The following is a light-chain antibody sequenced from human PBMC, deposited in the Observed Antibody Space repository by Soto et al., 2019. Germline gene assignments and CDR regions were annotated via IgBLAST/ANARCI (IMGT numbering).Light chain of an antibody. CDR3: HQYNSWTPWT. CDR2: GAS. V-gene: IGKV3-15*01. CDR1: QSISTS. J-gene: IGKJ1*01. Sequence: EVVMTQSPTTLSVSAGERVTLSYRTSQSISTSLAWYQQKPSQAPRLLIYGASTRAPGIAAMFSGSGSGKEFTLTISSLQSEDFAVYYHHQYNSWTPWTFGQGTKVEIK.